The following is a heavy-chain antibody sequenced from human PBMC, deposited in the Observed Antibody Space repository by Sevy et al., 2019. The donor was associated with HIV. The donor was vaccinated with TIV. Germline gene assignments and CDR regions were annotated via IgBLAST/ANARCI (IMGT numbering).Heavy chain of an antibody. Sequence: GGSLRLSCAASGFTFSDHYMTWVRQAPGKGLQCVAKIKPDGTEKLYVDSMRGRFTVSRDNAKNSLYLQMNSLRLDDTAVYYCTREFWWRFDLWGRGTLVTVSS. V-gene: IGHV3-7*03. CDR1: GFTFSDHY. CDR3: TREFWWRFDL. CDR2: IKPDGTEK. J-gene: IGHJ2*01. D-gene: IGHD2-21*01.